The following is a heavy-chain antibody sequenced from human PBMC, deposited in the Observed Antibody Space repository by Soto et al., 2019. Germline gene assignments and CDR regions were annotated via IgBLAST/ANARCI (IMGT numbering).Heavy chain of an antibody. D-gene: IGHD3-16*02. Sequence: GASVKVSCKASGYTFTSYYMHWVRQAPGQGLEWMGIIHPSGGSTSDAQKFQGRVTMTRDTSTSTVYMELSSLRSEDTAVYYCARETDYDYVWGSYRPLGYWGQGTLVTVSS. CDR2: IHPSGGST. J-gene: IGHJ4*02. CDR3: ARETDYDYVWGSYRPLGY. CDR1: GYTFTSYY. V-gene: IGHV1-46*01.